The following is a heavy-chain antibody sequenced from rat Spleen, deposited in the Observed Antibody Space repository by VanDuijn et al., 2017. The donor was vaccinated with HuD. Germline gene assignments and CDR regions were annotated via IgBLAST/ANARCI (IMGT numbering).Heavy chain of an antibody. CDR3: ARRHYGYTDYFDY. CDR1: GFTFSDYY. CDR2: ISYDDSST. V-gene: IGHV5-7*01. J-gene: IGHJ2*01. Sequence: EVQLVESGGGLVQPGRSLKLSCAASGFTFSDYYMAWVRQAPTKGLEWVATISYDDSSTYYRDSVKGRFTISRDNAKSTLYLQMDSLRSEDTATYYCARRHYGYTDYFDYWGQGVMVTVSS. D-gene: IGHD1-9*01.